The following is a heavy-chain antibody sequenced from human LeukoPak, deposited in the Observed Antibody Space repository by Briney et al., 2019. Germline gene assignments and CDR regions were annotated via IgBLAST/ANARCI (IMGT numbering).Heavy chain of an antibody. D-gene: IGHD3-3*01. J-gene: IGHJ1*01. V-gene: IGHV4-34*01. Sequence: PSETLSLTCAVYGGSFSGYYWSWIRQPPGKGLEWIGEINHSGSTNYNPSLKSRVTISVDTSKNQFSLKLSSVTAADTAVYYCARGPNYDFRSGSSPAEYFQHWGQGTLVTVSS. CDR1: GGSFSGYY. CDR2: INHSGST. CDR3: ARGPNYDFRSGSSPAEYFQH.